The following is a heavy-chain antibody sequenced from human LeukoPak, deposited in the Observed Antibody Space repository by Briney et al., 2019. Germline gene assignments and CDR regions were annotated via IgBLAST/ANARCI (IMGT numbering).Heavy chain of an antibody. CDR2: ISWNSGSI. J-gene: IGHJ4*02. CDR1: GFPFDDYA. CDR3: AKDQSYSGSYLDY. Sequence: GGSLRLSFAASGFPFDDYAMPWVRQPPGKGLGWVSGISWNSGSIGYADSVKGRFTISKDNAKNSLYLQMNSLRAEDTALYYCAKDQSYSGSYLDYWGQGTLVTVSS. D-gene: IGHD1-26*01. V-gene: IGHV3-9*01.